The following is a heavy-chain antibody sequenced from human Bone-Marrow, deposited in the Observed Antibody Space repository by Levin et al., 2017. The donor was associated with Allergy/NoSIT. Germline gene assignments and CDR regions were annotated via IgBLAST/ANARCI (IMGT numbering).Heavy chain of an antibody. Sequence: SQTLSLTCSVSAGSIGTYFWHWIRQSPGRGLEWMGYVYYSGSTNYNPSLKSRVTISVDTSKNQFSLNLRTVTAADTAVYFCARSPMGGTATTYFDSWGQGALVTVSS. V-gene: IGHV4-59*01. D-gene: IGHD1-1*01. CDR2: VYYSGST. CDR1: AGSIGTYF. J-gene: IGHJ4*02. CDR3: ARSPMGGTATTYFDS.